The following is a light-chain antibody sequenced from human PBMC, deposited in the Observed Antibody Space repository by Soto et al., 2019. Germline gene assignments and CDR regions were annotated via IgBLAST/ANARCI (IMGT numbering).Light chain of an antibody. Sequence: DIQMTQSPSSLSASVGDRVTITCRASQGISNYLAWYQQKPGKVPKLLIYAASTLQSGVPSRFSGSGSWTDFTLTISRLQAEDVANYYCQKYNRAPWTFGPGTKVEIK. CDR1: QGISNY. J-gene: IGKJ1*01. CDR3: QKYNRAPWT. V-gene: IGKV1-27*01. CDR2: AAS.